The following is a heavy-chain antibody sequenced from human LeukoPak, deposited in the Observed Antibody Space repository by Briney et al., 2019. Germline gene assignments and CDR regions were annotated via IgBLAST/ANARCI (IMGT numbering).Heavy chain of an antibody. J-gene: IGHJ4*02. Sequence: PGESLRLSCAASGFTFSSYSMNWVRQAPGKGLEWVSYISSSSSTIYYADSVKGRFTISRDNAKNSLYLQMNSLRAEDTAVYYCARDRGGSYAMAYYFDYWGQGTLVTVSS. CDR1: GFTFSSYS. D-gene: IGHD1-26*01. CDR2: ISSSSSTI. V-gene: IGHV3-48*04. CDR3: ARDRGGSYAMAYYFDY.